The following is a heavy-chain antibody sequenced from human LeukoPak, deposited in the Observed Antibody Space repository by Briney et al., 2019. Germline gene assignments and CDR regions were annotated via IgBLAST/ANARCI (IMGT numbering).Heavy chain of an antibody. CDR3: ARQNREYSSDTPLDY. CDR1: GYSFTTYW. Sequence: GESLKISCEGSGYSFTTYWIAWVRQMPGKGLEWMGIIYPGDSDTRYSPSFQGQVTISVDKSISTAYLQWSSLQASDTAMYYCARQNREYSSDTPLDYWGQGTLVTVSS. D-gene: IGHD3-22*01. CDR2: IYPGDSDT. J-gene: IGHJ4*02. V-gene: IGHV5-51*01.